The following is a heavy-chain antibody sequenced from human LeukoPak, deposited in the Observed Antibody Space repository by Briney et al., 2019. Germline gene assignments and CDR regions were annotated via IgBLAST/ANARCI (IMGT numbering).Heavy chain of an antibody. Sequence: GGSLRLSCAASGFTFDSYGFHWVRQAPGKGLEWVAFIRYAGGETFYADSVKGRFTISRDNSKNTLFLQMNSLRVEDTAVYYCAELGITMIGGVWGKGTTVTISS. CDR1: GFTFDSYG. CDR2: IRYAGGET. J-gene: IGHJ6*04. CDR3: AELGITMIGGV. V-gene: IGHV3-30*02. D-gene: IGHD3-10*02.